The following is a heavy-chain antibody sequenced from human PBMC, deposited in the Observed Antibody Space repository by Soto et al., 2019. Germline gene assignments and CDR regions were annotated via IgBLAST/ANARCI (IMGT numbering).Heavy chain of an antibody. D-gene: IGHD1-1*01. CDR1: VFTFSIYA. V-gene: IGHV3-23*01. CDR3: AKRGYSGDSCHRSCPKGYGTTDFFDF. Sequence: PGGSLLLACAASVFTFSIYAMNWVGQAPGKGLDRVLAVSAGGITTYYADSVNGRFTISRDNSKNTVYLHMNSLRAEDTAIYYCAKRGYSGDSCHRSCPKGYGTTDFFDFWGQGTMVTVSS. CDR2: VSAGGITT. J-gene: IGHJ4*02.